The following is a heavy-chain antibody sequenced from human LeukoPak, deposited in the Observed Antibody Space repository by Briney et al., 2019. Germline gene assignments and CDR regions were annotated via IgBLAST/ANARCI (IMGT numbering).Heavy chain of an antibody. D-gene: IGHD6-13*01. CDR2: IYHSGST. V-gene: IGHV4-4*02. J-gene: IGHJ3*02. CDR1: GGSISSSNW. CDR3: ARDQLAAADAFDI. Sequence: SGTLSLTCAVSGGSISSSNWWSWVRQPPGKGLEWIGEIYHSGSTNYNASLKSRVTISVDKSKDQFSLKLSSVTAADTAVYYCARDQLAAADAFDIWGQGTMVTVSS.